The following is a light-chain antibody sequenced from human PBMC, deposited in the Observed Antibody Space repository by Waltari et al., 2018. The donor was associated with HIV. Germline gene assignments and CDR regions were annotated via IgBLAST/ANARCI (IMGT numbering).Light chain of an antibody. V-gene: IGKV1-39*01. Sequence: IQMTQSPSSLSASIGDRLTITCRASQSISNYLNWYQKKPGRAPKLRIYAASSLPSGVPSRFSGSGSGTDFTLTISSLQPEDSATYFCQQCFTSSFTFGPGTKVDIK. CDR1: QSISNY. CDR3: QQCFTSSFT. CDR2: AAS. J-gene: IGKJ3*01.